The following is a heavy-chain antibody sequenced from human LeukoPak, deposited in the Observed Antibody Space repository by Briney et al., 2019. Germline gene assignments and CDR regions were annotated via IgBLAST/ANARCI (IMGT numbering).Heavy chain of an antibody. CDR1: GYTFTGYY. Sequence: GASVKVSCKASGYTFTGYYMHWVRQAPGQGLEWMGWINPNSGGANYAQKFQGRVTMTRDTSINTAYMELSRLRSDDTAVYYCASSGDSSGYYYFDYWGQGTLVTVSS. CDR2: INPNSGGA. CDR3: ASSGDSSGYYYFDY. J-gene: IGHJ4*02. D-gene: IGHD3-22*01. V-gene: IGHV1-2*02.